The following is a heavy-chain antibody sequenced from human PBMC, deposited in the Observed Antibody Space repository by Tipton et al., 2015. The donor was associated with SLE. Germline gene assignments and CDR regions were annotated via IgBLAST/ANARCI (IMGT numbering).Heavy chain of an antibody. CDR1: GFPFSNYG. CDR3: ARDRRREKVGGLDY. CDR2: IWFDGNNK. J-gene: IGHJ4*02. V-gene: IGHV3-33*01. Sequence: SLRLSCSASGFPFSNYGMDWVRQAPGKGLEWVALIWFDGNNKDYADSVKGRFTISRDNSNNTLYLEMNSLRVEDTAVYYCARDRRREKVGGLDYWGQGSLVTVSS.